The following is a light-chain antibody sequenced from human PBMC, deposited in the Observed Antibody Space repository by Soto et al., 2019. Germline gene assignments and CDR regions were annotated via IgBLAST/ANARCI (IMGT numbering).Light chain of an antibody. CDR1: QGIGND. V-gene: IGKV1-17*01. CDR2: SAS. Sequence: DIQMTQFPSSLSASVGDRVTITCRASQGIGNDLGWYQHKPGKAPKRLIFSASTLDSGVPSRFSGGGFGTEFTLKISSLQPEDFATYYCLRHYNYPLTLGGGTKVEIK. J-gene: IGKJ4*01. CDR3: LRHYNYPLT.